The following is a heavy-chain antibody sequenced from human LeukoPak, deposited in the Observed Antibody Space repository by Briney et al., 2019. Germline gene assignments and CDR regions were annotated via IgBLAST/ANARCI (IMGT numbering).Heavy chain of an antibody. CDR2: INPSGGGT. Sequence: ASVKVSCKASGYSFTNYYMHWVRQAPGQGLEWMGIINPSGGGTNYAHKFQDRVTMTRDTSTSTLYMELSSLRSDDTAVYYCAKEARIGNTGGSLDSWGQGTLLTVSS. J-gene: IGHJ4*02. CDR3: AKEARIGNTGGSLDS. V-gene: IGHV1-46*01. CDR1: GYSFTNYY. D-gene: IGHD2-8*02.